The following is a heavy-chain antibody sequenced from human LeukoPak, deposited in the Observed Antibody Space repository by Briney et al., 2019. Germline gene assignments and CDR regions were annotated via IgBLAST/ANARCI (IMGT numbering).Heavy chain of an antibody. CDR3: AKDGGITGTTGAFDI. CDR1: GFTFSNNA. V-gene: IGHV3-23*01. D-gene: IGHD1-7*01. J-gene: IGHJ3*02. Sequence: GGSLRLSCAASGFTFSNNAMSWVRQAPGKGLEWVSGISGSGSNTYYANSVKGRFTISRDSSKNTLYLQMNSLTAEDTALYYCAKDGGITGTTGAFDIWGQGTMVTVSS. CDR2: ISGSGSNT.